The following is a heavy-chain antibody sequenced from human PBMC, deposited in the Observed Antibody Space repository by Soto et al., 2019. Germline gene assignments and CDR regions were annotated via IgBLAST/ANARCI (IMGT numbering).Heavy chain of an antibody. CDR1: GGSISSYY. CDR3: ARAGAYCGGDCYDY. Sequence: QVQLQESGPGLVKPSETLSLTCTVSGGSISSYYWSWIRQPPGKGLEWIGYIYYSGSTNYNPSLKSRVTISVDTSKTQFSLKLSSVTAADTAVYYCARAGAYCGGDCYDYWGQGTLVTVSS. J-gene: IGHJ4*02. D-gene: IGHD2-21*01. V-gene: IGHV4-59*01. CDR2: IYYSGST.